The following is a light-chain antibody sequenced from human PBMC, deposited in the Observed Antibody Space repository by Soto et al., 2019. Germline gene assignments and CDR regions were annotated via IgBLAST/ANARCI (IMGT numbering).Light chain of an antibody. Sequence: EIVLTQSPGTLSVSPGDRVTLSCRASQSVSSSLAWYQQKPGQAPRLLIYGASTRATGIPARFSGSGSGTEYTLTISSLQSEDFAVYYCQQYNNWWTFGQGTKVDIK. CDR3: QQYNNWWT. CDR2: GAS. J-gene: IGKJ1*01. V-gene: IGKV3-15*01. CDR1: QSVSSS.